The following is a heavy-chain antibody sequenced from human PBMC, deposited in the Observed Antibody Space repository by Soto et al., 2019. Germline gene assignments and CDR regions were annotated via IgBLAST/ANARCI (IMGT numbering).Heavy chain of an antibody. CDR1: GFTFSNAW. V-gene: IGHV3-15*07. D-gene: IGHD5-12*01. Sequence: GGSLRLSCAASGFTFSNAWMNWVRQAPGKGLEWVGRIKSKTDGGTTDYAAPVKGRFTISRDDSKNTLYLQMNSLKTEDTAVYYCTTGLRGRYSGYDKSDYYYYGMDVWGQGTTVTVSS. CDR3: TTGLRGRYSGYDKSDYYYYGMDV. J-gene: IGHJ6*02. CDR2: IKSKTDGGTT.